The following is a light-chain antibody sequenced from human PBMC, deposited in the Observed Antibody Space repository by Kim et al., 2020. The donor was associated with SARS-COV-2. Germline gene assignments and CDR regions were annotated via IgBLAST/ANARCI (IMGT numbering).Light chain of an antibody. Sequence: SSELTQDPAVSVALGQTVRITCQGDSLRSYYATWYQQKPGQAPIVVIYGKNNRPSGIPDRFSGSSSGDTASLNITGTQAGDEADYYCNSRGSNDNVLFGG. CDR3: NSRGSNDNVL. CDR1: SLRSYY. J-gene: IGLJ2*01. V-gene: IGLV3-19*01. CDR2: GKN.